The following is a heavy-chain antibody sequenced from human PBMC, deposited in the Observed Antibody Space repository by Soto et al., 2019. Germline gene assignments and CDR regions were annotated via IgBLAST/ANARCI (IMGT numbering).Heavy chain of an antibody. V-gene: IGHV4-61*01. CDR3: ARDFAYFDS. J-gene: IGHJ4*02. Sequence: QVQLQESGPGLVKPSETLSLTCTVSGGSFKSGSYSWSWIRQPPGKGLEWIGYVYHTGRTSYNPSLTSRVSISMDTSKNQFSLNLASGTAADTAVYFCARDFAYFDSWGQGPLVTFSS. D-gene: IGHD3-3*01. CDR1: GGSFKSGSYS. CDR2: VYHTGRT.